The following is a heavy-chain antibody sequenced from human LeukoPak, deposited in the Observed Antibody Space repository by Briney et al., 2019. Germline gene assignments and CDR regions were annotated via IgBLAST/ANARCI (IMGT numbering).Heavy chain of an antibody. CDR3: AKDRYCSSTSCSCHDY. CDR2: ISGSGGST. J-gene: IGHJ4*02. Sequence: PGGSLRLSCAASGFTFSSYAMSWVRQAPGKGLEWVSAISGSGGSTYYADSVKGRFTISRDNSKSTLYLQMNSLRAEDTAVYYCAKDRYCSSTSCSCHDYWGQGTLVTVSS. V-gene: IGHV3-23*01. D-gene: IGHD2-2*01. CDR1: GFTFSSYA.